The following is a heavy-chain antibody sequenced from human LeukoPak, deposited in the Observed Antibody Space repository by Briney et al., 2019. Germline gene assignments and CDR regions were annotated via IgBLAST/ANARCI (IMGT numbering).Heavy chain of an antibody. CDR3: ARVPLPYYYDRSAGFDY. D-gene: IGHD3-22*01. CDR2: ISAYNGNT. Sequence: GASVKVSCKASGYTFTSYGISWVRQAPGQGLEWMGWISAYNGNTNYAQKLQGRVTMTTDTSTSTAYMALRSLTSDDTAVYYCARVPLPYYYDRSAGFDYWGQGTLVTVSS. V-gene: IGHV1-18*01. CDR1: GYTFTSYG. J-gene: IGHJ4*02.